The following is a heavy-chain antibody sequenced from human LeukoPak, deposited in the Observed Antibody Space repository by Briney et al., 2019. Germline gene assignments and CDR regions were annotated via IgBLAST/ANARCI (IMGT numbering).Heavy chain of an antibody. J-gene: IGHJ4*02. CDR1: GFTFSSYW. Sequence: GGSLRLSCTASGFTFSSYWMHWVRQAPGKGLVWVSRINSAGISTNYADSVKGRFTISRDNAKNALYQQMNSLRAEDTAIYYCGRDIATAVDYWGLGTLVTVSS. CDR3: GRDIATAVDY. V-gene: IGHV3-74*01. D-gene: IGHD6-13*01. CDR2: INSAGIST.